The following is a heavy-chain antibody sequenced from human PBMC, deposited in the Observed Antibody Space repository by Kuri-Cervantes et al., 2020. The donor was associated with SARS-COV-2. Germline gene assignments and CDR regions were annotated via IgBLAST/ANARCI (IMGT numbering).Heavy chain of an antibody. CDR2: ISFDGRNT. CDR3: ARDPWTADDMDRKRPFDY. CDR1: GFIFSDYA. D-gene: IGHD1-1*01. V-gene: IGHV3-30*04. J-gene: IGHJ4*02. Sequence: GGSLRLSGAASGFIFSDYAIDWVRTAPGKGLEWVAIISFDGRNTHYADSVKGRFTISRDNSKSVVYLHMNRLRIEDTANNNCARDPWTADDMDRKRPFDYWGQGNLVTVSS.